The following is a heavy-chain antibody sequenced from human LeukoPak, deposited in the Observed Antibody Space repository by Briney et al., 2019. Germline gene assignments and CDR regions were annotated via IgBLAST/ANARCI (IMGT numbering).Heavy chain of an antibody. CDR3: ARLIWWPTYYFDY. CDR1: GGSISSSSYY. V-gene: IGHV4-39*07. J-gene: IGHJ4*02. D-gene: IGHD3-10*01. CDR2: IYYSGST. Sequence: SETLSLTCTVSGGSISSSSYYWGWIRQPPGKGLEWIGSIYYSGSTYYNPSLKSRVTISVDTSKNQFSLKLSSVTAADTAVYYCARLIWWPTYYFDYWGQGTLVTVSS.